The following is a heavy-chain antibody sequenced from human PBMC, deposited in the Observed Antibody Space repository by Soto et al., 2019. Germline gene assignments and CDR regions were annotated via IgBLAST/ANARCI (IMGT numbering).Heavy chain of an antibody. D-gene: IGHD4-17*01. Sequence: QVQLVQSGAEVKKPGASVKVSCKASGYTFTSYDINWVRQATGQGLEWMGWMNPNSGNTGYAQKFQGRVTMTRNTSISTAYMELSSLRSEDTAVYYCASGKYRNGDYAPGMYYYFDYGGQGTLVTVSS. CDR3: ASGKYRNGDYAPGMYYYFDY. V-gene: IGHV1-8*01. J-gene: IGHJ4*02. CDR1: GYTFTSYD. CDR2: MNPNSGNT.